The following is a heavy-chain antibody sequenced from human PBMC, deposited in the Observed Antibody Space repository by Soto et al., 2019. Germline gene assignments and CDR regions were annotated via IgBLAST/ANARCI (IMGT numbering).Heavy chain of an antibody. J-gene: IGHJ5*02. V-gene: IGHV1-69*13. D-gene: IGHD2-2*01. CDR2: IIPIFGTA. CDR3: ARDRGYCISTSCYGGWFDP. CDR1: GGTFSSYA. Sequence: SVKVSCKASGGTFSSYAISWVRQAPGQGLDWMGGIIPIFGTANYAQKFQGRVTITADESTSTAYMELSSLRSEDTAVYYCARDRGYCISTSCYGGWFDPWGQGTLVTVSS.